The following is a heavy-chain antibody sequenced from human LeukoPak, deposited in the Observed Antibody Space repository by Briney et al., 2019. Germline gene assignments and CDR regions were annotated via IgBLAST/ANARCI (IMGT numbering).Heavy chain of an antibody. D-gene: IGHD3-9*01. CDR1: GYTFTSYG. Sequence: ASVKVSCKASGYTFTSYGISWVRQAPGQGLEWMGWISAYNGNTNYAQKLQGRVTMTTDTSTSTAYMELRSLRSDDTAVYYCARVKTYYDILTGSYSMDWFDPWGQGTLVTVSS. CDR2: ISAYNGNT. CDR3: ARVKTYYDILTGSYSMDWFDP. V-gene: IGHV1-18*01. J-gene: IGHJ5*02.